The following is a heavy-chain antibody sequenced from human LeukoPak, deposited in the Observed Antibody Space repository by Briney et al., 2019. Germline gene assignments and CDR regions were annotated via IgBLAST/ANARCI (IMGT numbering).Heavy chain of an antibody. CDR3: VKAARPGGYYYYGMDV. D-gene: IGHD6-6*01. J-gene: IGHJ6*02. CDR1: GFTFYSYA. CDR2: ISGSGGST. V-gene: IGHV3-23*01. Sequence: GGSLRLSCAASGFTFYSYAMSWVRQAPGKGLEWVSAISGSGGSTYYADSVKGRFTISRDNSKNTLYLQMNSLRAEDTAVYYCVKAARPGGYYYYGMDVWGQGTTVTVSS.